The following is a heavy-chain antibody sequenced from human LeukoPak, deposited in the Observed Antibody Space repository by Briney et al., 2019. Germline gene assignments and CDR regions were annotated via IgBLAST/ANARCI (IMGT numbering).Heavy chain of an antibody. CDR2: INHSGST. CDR3: ARGPSMTTVTH. D-gene: IGHD4-11*01. V-gene: IGHV4-34*01. CDR1: GGSFSGYY. Sequence: SETLSLTCAVYGGSFSGYYWSWIRQPPGEGLEWIGEINHSGSTNYNPSLKSRVTISVDTSKNQFSLKLSSVTAADTAVYYCARGPSMTTVTHWSQGTLVTVSS. J-gene: IGHJ4*02.